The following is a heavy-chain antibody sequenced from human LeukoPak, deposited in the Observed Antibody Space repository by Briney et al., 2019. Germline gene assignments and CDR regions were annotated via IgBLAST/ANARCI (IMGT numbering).Heavy chain of an antibody. V-gene: IGHV3-30*03. CDR3: ARDSPYSSGWYEVVSAFDI. CDR2: ISYDGSNK. D-gene: IGHD6-19*01. CDR1: GFTFSSYG. Sequence: GGSLRLSCAASGFTFSSYGMHWVRQAPGKGLEWVAVISYDGSNKYYADSVKGRFTISRDNSKNTLYLQMNSLRAEDTAVYYCARDSPYSSGWYEVVSAFDIWGQGTMVTVSS. J-gene: IGHJ3*02.